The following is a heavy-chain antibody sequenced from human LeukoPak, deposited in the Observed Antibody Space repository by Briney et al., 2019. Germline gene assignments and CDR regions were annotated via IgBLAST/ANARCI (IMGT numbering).Heavy chain of an antibody. CDR2: ISSSSSYI. V-gene: IGHV3-21*01. CDR1: GFTFSSYS. Sequence: GGSLRLSCAASGFTFSSYSMNWVRQAPGKGLEWVSSISSSSSYIYYADSVKARFTISRDNAKNSLYLQMNSLRAEDTAVYYCARSNTNYYDSSGYPNFDYWGQGTLVTVSS. D-gene: IGHD3-22*01. CDR3: ARSNTNYYDSSGYPNFDY. J-gene: IGHJ4*02.